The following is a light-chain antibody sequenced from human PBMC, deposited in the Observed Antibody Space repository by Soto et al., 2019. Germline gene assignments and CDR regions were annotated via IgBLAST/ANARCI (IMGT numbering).Light chain of an antibody. Sequence: DIQMTQSPSSLSASVGDRVTITCQASQDVSASLNWYQQKPGRAPKLLIYDASNLETGVPSRFSGSGSGTDFTFTISSLQAEDIATYYWQQSDNLPPTFGGGTKVE. V-gene: IGKV1-33*01. CDR2: DAS. CDR3: QQSDNLPPT. CDR1: QDVSAS. J-gene: IGKJ4*01.